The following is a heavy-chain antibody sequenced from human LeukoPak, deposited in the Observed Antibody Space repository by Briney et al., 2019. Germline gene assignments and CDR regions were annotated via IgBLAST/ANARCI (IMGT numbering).Heavy chain of an antibody. CDR1: GFTVSSNY. J-gene: IGHJ6*03. CDR2: IYSGGST. CDR3: ARDQGTTVTGYYYYYMDV. D-gene: IGHD4-11*01. Sequence: GRSLRLSCAASGFTVSSNYMSWVRQAPGKGLEWVSVIYSGGSTYYADSVKGRFTISRDNSKNTLYLQMNSLRAEDTAVYYCARDQGTTVTGYYYYYMDVWGKGTTVTVSS. V-gene: IGHV3-66*02.